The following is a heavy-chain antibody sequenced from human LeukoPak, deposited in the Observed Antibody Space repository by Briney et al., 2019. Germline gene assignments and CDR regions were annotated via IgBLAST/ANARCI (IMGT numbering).Heavy chain of an antibody. J-gene: IGHJ4*02. CDR1: GYTFTGYY. CDR3: VRLDYGGNSNDPDY. CDR2: INPNSGGT. Sequence: ASVKVSCKASGYTFTGYYMHWVRQAPGQGLEWMGWINPNSGGTNYAQKFQGRVTMTRDKSISTAYLQWSSLKASDTAMYYCVRLDYGGNSNDPDYWGQGTLVTVSS. V-gene: IGHV1-2*02. D-gene: IGHD4-23*01.